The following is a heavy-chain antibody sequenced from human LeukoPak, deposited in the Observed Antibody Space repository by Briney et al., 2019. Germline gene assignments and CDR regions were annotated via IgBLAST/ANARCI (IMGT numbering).Heavy chain of an antibody. D-gene: IGHD5-24*01. V-gene: IGHV4-39*01. CDR3: ARMRWPQLGSWFDP. J-gene: IGHJ5*02. Sequence: PSETLSLTCTVSGGSISSSSYYWGWIRQPPGKGLEWIGSIYYSGSTYYNPSLKSRVIISVDTSKNQFSLKLSSVTAADTAVYYCARMRWPQLGSWFDPWAGEPWSPSP. CDR2: IYYSGST. CDR1: GGSISSSSYY.